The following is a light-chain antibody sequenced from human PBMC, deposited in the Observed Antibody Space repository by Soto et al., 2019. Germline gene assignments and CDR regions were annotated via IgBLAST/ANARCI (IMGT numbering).Light chain of an antibody. V-gene: IGKV3-11*01. Sequence: EIVLTQSPATRSLSPGERATLSCRASQSVSSYVAWYQQKPGQAPRLLIYDASNRATGIPARFSGSGSGTDVTLTISSLEPEDFAVYYCQQRSNWPRLVGQGTRLDIK. CDR2: DAS. J-gene: IGKJ5*01. CDR3: QQRSNWPRL. CDR1: QSVSSY.